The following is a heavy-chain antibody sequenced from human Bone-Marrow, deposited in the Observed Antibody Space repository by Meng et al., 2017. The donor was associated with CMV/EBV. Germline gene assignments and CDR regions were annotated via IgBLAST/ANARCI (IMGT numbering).Heavy chain of an antibody. CDR2: IYGGASGT. V-gene: IGHV3-23*03. CDR1: GFTFDNYA. D-gene: IGHD3-16*02. CDR3: ARSSD. Sequence: GGPLRLSCAASGFTFDNYAMSWFGQAPGKGPEWVSAIYGGASGTYYADSVKGRFTISRDSSKNTLYLQMSSLRVEDTAVDYGARSSDWGQGTLVTVSS. J-gene: IGHJ4*02.